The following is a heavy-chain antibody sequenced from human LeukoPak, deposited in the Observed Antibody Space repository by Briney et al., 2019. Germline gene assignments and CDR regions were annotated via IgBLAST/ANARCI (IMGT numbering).Heavy chain of an antibody. CDR3: SREGDYGDYGRLWYFDP. D-gene: IGHD4-17*01. J-gene: IGHJ2*01. CDR2: INPNSGGT. V-gene: IGHV1-2*02. CDR1: GYTFTGYF. Sequence: ASVKVSCKTSGYTFTGYFMHWVRQAPGQGLEWMGWINPNSGGTNYAQKFQGRVTMTRDTSISTAYMELTRLRSDDTAMYYCSREGDYGDYGRLWYFDPWGRGTLVTVSS.